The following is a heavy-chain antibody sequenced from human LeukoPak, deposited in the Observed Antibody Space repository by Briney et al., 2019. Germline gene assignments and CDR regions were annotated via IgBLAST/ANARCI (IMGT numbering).Heavy chain of an antibody. CDR3: ARDMYGGHDY. CDR1: GFTFSNYW. V-gene: IGHV3-7*04. J-gene: IGHJ4*02. CDR2: INQDGSEK. D-gene: IGHD2-15*01. Sequence: PGGSLRLSCAASGFTFSNYWVSWVRQAPGKGLEWVANINQDGSEKSYVDSVEGRFTISRDNAKKSLYLHVNSLRAEDTAVYYCARDMYGGHDYWGQGTLLTVSS.